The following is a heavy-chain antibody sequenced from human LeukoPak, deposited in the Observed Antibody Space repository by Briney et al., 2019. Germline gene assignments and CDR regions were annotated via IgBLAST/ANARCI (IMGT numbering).Heavy chain of an antibody. CDR2: IRYDGSNK. V-gene: IGHV3-30*02. D-gene: IGHD6-19*01. CDR3: ARGGKKALAGTRSPQYFQH. J-gene: IGHJ1*01. CDR1: GFTFSNDC. Sequence: GGSLRLSCAASGFTFSNDCMHWVRQAPGKGLEWVAFIRYDGSNKYYADSVKGRFTISRDNSKNTLYLQMNSLRAEDTAVYYCARGGKKALAGTRSPQYFQHWGQGTLVTVSS.